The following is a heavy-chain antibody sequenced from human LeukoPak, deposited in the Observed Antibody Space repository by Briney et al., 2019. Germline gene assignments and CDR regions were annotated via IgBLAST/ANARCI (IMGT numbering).Heavy chain of an antibody. CDR1: GGSISSYY. Sequence: SETLSLTCTVSGGSISSYYWNWIRLPPGKGLEWIGYIYSSGSTIYNPSLKSRVTISIDTSRNQFSLRLSSVTAADTAVYYCVRDVDYWGQGILVTVSS. V-gene: IGHV4-4*08. CDR2: IYSSGST. CDR3: VRDVDY. J-gene: IGHJ4*02.